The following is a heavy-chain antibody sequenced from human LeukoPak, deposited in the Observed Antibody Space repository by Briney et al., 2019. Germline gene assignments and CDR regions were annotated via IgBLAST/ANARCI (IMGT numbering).Heavy chain of an antibody. CDR1: GGTFSSYA. Sequence: GASVKVSCKASGGTFSSYAISWVRQAPGQGLEWMGGIIPIFGTANYAQKFQGRVTITADKSTSTAYMELSSLRSEDTAVYYCARPRGGSSYYYYMDVWGKGTRSPSP. J-gene: IGHJ6*03. V-gene: IGHV1-69*06. D-gene: IGHD6-13*01. CDR2: IIPIFGTA. CDR3: ARPRGGSSYYYYMDV.